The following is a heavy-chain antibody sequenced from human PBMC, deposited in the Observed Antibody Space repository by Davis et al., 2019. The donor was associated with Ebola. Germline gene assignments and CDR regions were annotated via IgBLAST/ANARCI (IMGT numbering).Heavy chain of an antibody. J-gene: IGHJ2*01. Sequence: SETLSLTCAVYGGSFSGYYWSWIRQPPGKGLEWIGEINHSGSTNYNPSLKSRVTISVDTSKNQFSLKLSSVTAADTAVYYCARGSIVLMVYAIDSSNWYFDLWGRGTLVTVSS. CDR3: ARGSIVLMVYAIDSSNWYFDL. CDR2: INHSGST. D-gene: IGHD2-8*01. CDR1: GGSFSGYY. V-gene: IGHV4-34*01.